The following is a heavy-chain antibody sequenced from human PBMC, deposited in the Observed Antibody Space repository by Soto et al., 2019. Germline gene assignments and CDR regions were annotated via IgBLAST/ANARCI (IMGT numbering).Heavy chain of an antibody. V-gene: IGHV4-39*01. Sequence: PSETLSLTCTVSGGSISSSSYYWGWIRQPPGKGLEWIGNIYYSGSAYYNPSLKSRVTISVDTSKNQFSLKLSSVTAADTAVYYCATPTDREGLFDYWGQGTLVTVSS. CDR3: ATPTDREGLFDY. CDR2: IYYSGSA. D-gene: IGHD3-22*01. J-gene: IGHJ4*02. CDR1: GGSISSSSYY.